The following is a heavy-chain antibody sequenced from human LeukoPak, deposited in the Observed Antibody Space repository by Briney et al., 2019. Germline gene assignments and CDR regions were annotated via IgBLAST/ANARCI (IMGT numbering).Heavy chain of an antibody. V-gene: IGHV3-23*01. CDR2: ISGSGGST. Sequence: GGSLRLSCAVSGYTSSSYAMSWVRQAPGKGLEWVSAISGSGGSTYYADSVKGRFTISRDNSKNTLYLQMNSLRAEDTAVYYCAKGGGVSGSYFVYWGQRTLVTVSS. CDR1: GYTSSSYA. CDR3: AKGGGVSGSYFVY. J-gene: IGHJ4*02. D-gene: IGHD1-26*01.